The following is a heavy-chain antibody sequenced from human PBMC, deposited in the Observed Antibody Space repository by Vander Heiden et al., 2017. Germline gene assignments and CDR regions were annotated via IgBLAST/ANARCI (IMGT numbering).Heavy chain of an antibody. CDR2: IRSKVNGDAT. J-gene: IGHJ5*02. V-gene: IGHV3-73*02. CDR3: TRLEEQIVATSLDP. D-gene: IGHD2-21*01. Sequence: EVQLVESGGGLVQPGGSLKISCPASGFTLSGSAIHWVRQASGKGLEWVGRIRSKVNGDATAYAASVDGRFTISKDDSKNTAYLQMNSLRTDDTAVYYCTRLEEQIVATSLDPWGQGTLVTVSS. CDR1: GFTLSGSA.